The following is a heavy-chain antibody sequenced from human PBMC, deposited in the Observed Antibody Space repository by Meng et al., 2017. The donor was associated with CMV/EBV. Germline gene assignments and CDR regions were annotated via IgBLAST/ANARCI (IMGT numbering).Heavy chain of an antibody. J-gene: IGHJ4*02. CDR2: IHPQSGVT. CDR1: GYTFTDHY. Sequence: ASVKVSCKASGYTFTDHYFHWVRQAPGQGLEWMGWIHPQSGVTNYAQKLQGRVTMTTDTSTSTAYMELRSLRSDDAAVYYCAREDYYDSSGYYPFDYWGQGTLVTVSS. CDR3: AREDYYDSSGYYPFDY. D-gene: IGHD3-22*01. V-gene: IGHV1-18*04.